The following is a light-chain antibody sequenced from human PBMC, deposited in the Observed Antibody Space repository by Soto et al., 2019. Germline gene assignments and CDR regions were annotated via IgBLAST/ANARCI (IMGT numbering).Light chain of an antibody. Sequence: VMTQSPPTPSVSPGQRASLSCRASQNISGSLAWYQQKSGQAPRLLLSDASTRATGVPPSFSGSGSGTAFTLTISSLQSEDFAVYYCHQYSNGPRTFGQGTKVDIK. CDR3: HQYSNGPRT. V-gene: IGKV3-15*01. CDR1: QNISGS. CDR2: DAS. J-gene: IGKJ1*01.